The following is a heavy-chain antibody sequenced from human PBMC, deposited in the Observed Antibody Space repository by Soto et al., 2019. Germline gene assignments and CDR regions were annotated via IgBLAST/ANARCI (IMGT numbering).Heavy chain of an antibody. CDR2: IYYSGST. D-gene: IGHD7-27*01. V-gene: IGHV4-59*08. CDR3: ARHYPGHPYFDY. CDR1: GGSISSYY. J-gene: IGHJ4*02. Sequence: QVQLQESGPGLVKPSETLSLTCTVSGGSISSYYWSWIRQPPGKGLEWIGYIYYSGSTNYNPSLKSRATISVDTSKNQFSLKLRSVTAADTAVFYCARHYPGHPYFDYWGQGALVTVSS.